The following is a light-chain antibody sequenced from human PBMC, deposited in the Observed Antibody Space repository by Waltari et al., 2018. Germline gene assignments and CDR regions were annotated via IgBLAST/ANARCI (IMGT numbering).Light chain of an antibody. CDR2: WAA. J-gene: IGKJ1*01. Sequence: DVVMTQSPDSLAVSLGERATINCKSTQSVSYSPDNKTYLAWFQQKPGQAPKLLIYWAATRESGVPDRFTGSGSGTDFTLTINSLQAEDVAVYYCQQYYIAPWTFGQGSKVEIK. CDR3: QQYYIAPWT. CDR1: QSVSYSPDNKTY. V-gene: IGKV4-1*01.